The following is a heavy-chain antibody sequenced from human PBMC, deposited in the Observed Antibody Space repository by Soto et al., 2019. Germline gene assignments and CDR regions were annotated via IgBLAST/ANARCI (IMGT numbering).Heavy chain of an antibody. Sequence: GGSLRLSCAASGFTFSSYGMHWVRQAPGKGLEWVAVIWYDGSNKYYADSVKGRFTISRDNSKNTLYLQMNSLRAEDTAVYYCARYLDKIAAFDYWGQGTLVTVSS. D-gene: IGHD6-6*01. CDR1: GFTFSSYG. CDR2: IWYDGSNK. V-gene: IGHV3-33*01. CDR3: ARYLDKIAAFDY. J-gene: IGHJ4*02.